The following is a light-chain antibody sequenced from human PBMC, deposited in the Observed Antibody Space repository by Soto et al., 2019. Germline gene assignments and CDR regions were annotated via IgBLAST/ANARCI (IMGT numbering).Light chain of an antibody. CDR2: GAS. J-gene: IGKJ5*01. Sequence: EIVLTQSPGTLSLSPGERATLSCRASQSVGSSLSWYQQKPGQAPRLLFYGASNRATAIPDRFSGSGFGTDFTLTITRLEPEDFAVYYCQQYGGTTFTFGQGTRLEIK. CDR1: QSVGSS. V-gene: IGKV3-20*01. CDR3: QQYGGTTFT.